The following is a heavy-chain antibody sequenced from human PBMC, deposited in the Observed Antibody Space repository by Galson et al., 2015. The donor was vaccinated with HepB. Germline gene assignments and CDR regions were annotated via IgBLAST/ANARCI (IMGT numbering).Heavy chain of an antibody. D-gene: IGHD3-10*01. CDR3: SRGSGSYFLA. Sequence: SLRLSCAASGFTFSDSAMHWVRQTSGKGLEWVGRVRTKANNYATSYTASVKGRFAISRDDSKNTAYLQMNSLKTEDTAVYYCSRGSGSYFLAWGQGTLVTVSS. V-gene: IGHV3-73*01. J-gene: IGHJ5*02. CDR2: VRTKANNYAT. CDR1: GFTFSDSA.